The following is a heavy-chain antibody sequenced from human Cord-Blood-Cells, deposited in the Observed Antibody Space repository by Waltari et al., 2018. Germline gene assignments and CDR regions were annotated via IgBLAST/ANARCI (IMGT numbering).Heavy chain of an antibody. CDR3: ATARDPIMITFGGDAFDI. CDR2: FDPEDGET. D-gene: IGHD3-16*01. Sequence: QVQLVQSGAEAKKPGASVKVSCKVSGYTLNELSMPWVLQAPGKGLEWMGGFDPEDGETIYAQKFQGRVTMTEDTSTDTAYMELSSLRSEDTAVYYCATARDPIMITFGGDAFDIWGQGTMVTVSS. CDR1: GYTLNELS. J-gene: IGHJ3*02. V-gene: IGHV1-24*01.